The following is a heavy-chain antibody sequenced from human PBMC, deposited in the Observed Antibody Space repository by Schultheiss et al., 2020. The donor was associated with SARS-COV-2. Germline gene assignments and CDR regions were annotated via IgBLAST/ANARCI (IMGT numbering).Heavy chain of an antibody. J-gene: IGHJ4*02. CDR2: ISYSGSNK. D-gene: IGHD3-3*01. Sequence: GGSLRLSCAASGFTFSSYGMHWVRQAPGKGLEWVALISYSGSNKYYADSVQGRFTISRDNSKNTLYLQMDTLRPEDTAVYYCAKDYDFWSGLYAPDYWGQGTLVTVS. V-gene: IGHV3-30*18. CDR3: AKDYDFWSGLYAPDY. CDR1: GFTFSSYG.